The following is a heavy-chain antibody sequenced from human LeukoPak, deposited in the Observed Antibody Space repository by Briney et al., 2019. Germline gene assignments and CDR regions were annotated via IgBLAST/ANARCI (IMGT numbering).Heavy chain of an antibody. CDR3: ARGLQRDPLDP. V-gene: IGHV3-30-3*01. CDR1: GFTFSSYA. CDR2: ISYDGSNK. J-gene: IGHJ5*02. Sequence: GGSLRLSCAASGFTFSSYAMHWVRQAPGKGLEWVAVISYDGSNKYYADSVKGRFTISRDNSKNTLYLQMNSLRAEDTAVYYCARGLQRDPLDPWGQGTLVTVSS.